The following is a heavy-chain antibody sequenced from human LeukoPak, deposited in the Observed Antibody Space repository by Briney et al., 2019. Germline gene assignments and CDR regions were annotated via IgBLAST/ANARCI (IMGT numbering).Heavy chain of an antibody. CDR1: GYTFTSYG. CDR2: ISAYNGNT. V-gene: IGHV1-18*01. D-gene: IGHD3-10*01. J-gene: IGHJ6*02. CDR3: ARAPGEYGSGSYYYGMDV. Sequence: ASVKVSCKASGYTFTSYGISWVRQAPGQGLEWMGWISAYNGNTNYAQKLQGRVTMTTDTSTSTAYMELRSLRSDDTAVYYCARAPGEYGSGSYYYGMDVWGQGTTVTVSS.